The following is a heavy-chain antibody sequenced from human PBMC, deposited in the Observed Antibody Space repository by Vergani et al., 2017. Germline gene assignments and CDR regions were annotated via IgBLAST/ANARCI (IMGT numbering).Heavy chain of an antibody. CDR2: IIHIFGTA. D-gene: IGHD3-16*01. J-gene: IGHJ6*03. CDR1: GGTFSSYA. Sequence: QVQLVQSGAEVKKPGSSVKVSCKASGGTFSSYAISWVRQAPGQGLEWMGGIIHIFGTANYAQKFQGRVTITADEATSTAYMELSSLRSEDTAVYYCARVTSWGVTPYYMDVWGKGTTVTVSS. CDR3: ARVTSWGVTPYYMDV. V-gene: IGHV1-69*01.